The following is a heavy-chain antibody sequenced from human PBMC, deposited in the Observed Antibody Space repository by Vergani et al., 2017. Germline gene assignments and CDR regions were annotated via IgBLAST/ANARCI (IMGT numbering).Heavy chain of an antibody. V-gene: IGHV4-34*01. J-gene: IGHJ6*03. CDR2: INHSGST. Sequence: QVQLQQWGAGLLKPSETLSLTCAVYGGSFSGYYWSWIRQPPGKGLEWIGEINHSGSTNYNPSLKSRVTISVDTSKNQFSLKLSSVTAADTAVYYCAGSPPMDVWGKGTTVTVSS. CDR1: GGSFSGYY. CDR3: AGSPPMDV.